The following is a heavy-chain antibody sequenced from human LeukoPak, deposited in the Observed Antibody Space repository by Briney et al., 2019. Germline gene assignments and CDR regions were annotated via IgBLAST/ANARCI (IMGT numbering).Heavy chain of an antibody. V-gene: IGHV1-69*13. D-gene: IGHD4/OR15-4a*01. CDR3: ARDHPDYGYYFDY. Sequence: WASVKVSCKASGGTFSSYAISWVRQAPGQGLEWMGGIIPIFGTANYAQKFQGRVTITADESTSTAYMELSSLRSEDTAVYYCARDHPDYGYYFDYWGQGTLVTVSS. CDR2: IIPIFGTA. J-gene: IGHJ4*02. CDR1: GGTFSSYA.